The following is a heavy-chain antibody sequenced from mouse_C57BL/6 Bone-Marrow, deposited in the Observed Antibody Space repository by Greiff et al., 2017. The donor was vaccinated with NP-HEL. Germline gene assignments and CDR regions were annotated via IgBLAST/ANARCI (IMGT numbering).Heavy chain of an antibody. D-gene: IGHD2-5*01. V-gene: IGHV1-5*01. CDR2: IYPGNSDT. CDR1: GYTFTSYW. J-gene: IGHJ4*01. CDR3: TRDYYSNCYYAMDY. Sequence: VQLQQSGTVLARPGASVKMSCKTSGYTFTSYWMHWVKQRPGQGLEWIGAIYPGNSDTSYNQKFKGKAKLTAVTSASTASMELSSLTNEDSAVYYCTRDYYSNCYYAMDYWGQGTSVTVSS.